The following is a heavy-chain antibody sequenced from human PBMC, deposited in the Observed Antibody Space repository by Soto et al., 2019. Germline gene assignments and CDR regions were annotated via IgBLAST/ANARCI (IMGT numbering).Heavy chain of an antibody. CDR3: ARAVAEVGTHCFDP. CDR2: FHSNGNS. CDR1: GDSISTSY. V-gene: IGHV4-4*07. D-gene: IGHD6-19*01. Sequence: PSETLSLTCSVSGDSISTSYWSWIRQPAEKRPEWIGRFHSNGNSHYNPSLRSRVSISMDTSKKEIYLELTSVNAADTAVYYCARAVAEVGTHCFDPCGQRTLVTVSS. J-gene: IGHJ5*02.